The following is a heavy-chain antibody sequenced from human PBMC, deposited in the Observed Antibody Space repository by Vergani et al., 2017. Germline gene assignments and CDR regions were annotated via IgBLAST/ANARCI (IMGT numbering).Heavy chain of an antibody. CDR3: ARMARGIAVAGGNWYFDL. Sequence: QVTLKESGPVLVKPTETLTLTCTVSGFSLSNARMVGSWIRQPPGKALEWLAHIFSNDEKSYSTSLKSRLTISKDTSKSQVVLTMTNMDPVDTATYYCARMARGIAVAGGNWYFDLWGRGTLVTVSS. CDR1: GFSLSNARMV. CDR2: IFSNDEK. V-gene: IGHV2-26*01. D-gene: IGHD6-19*01. J-gene: IGHJ2*01.